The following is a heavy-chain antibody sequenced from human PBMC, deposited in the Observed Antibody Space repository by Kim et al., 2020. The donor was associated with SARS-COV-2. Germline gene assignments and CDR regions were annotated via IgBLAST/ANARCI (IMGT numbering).Heavy chain of an antibody. D-gene: IGHD2-15*01. J-gene: IGHJ6*02. CDR1: GGTFSSYA. V-gene: IGHV1-69*13. CDR2: IIPIFGTA. CDR3: ASISDRGAANPYYYYGMDV. Sequence: SVKVSCKASGGTFSSYAISWVRQAPGQGLEWMGGIIPIFGTANYAQKFQGRVTITADESTSTAYMELSSLRSEDTAVYYCASISDRGAANPYYYYGMDVWGQGTTVTVSS.